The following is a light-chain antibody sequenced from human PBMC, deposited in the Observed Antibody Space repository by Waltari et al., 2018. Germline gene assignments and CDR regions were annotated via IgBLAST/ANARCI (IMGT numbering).Light chain of an antibody. J-gene: IGLJ1*01. CDR3: SSYASSSNFV. Sequence: QSALTQPPSASGSPGQSVTISCTGTSSDVGGYNYVSWYQQHPGKAPKLMIYEVSNRPSVGLDRCSGAKSGNTTSLTVIGLQADDEADYYCSSYASSSNFVFGAGTKVTVL. V-gene: IGLV2-8*01. CDR1: SSDVGGYNY. CDR2: EVS.